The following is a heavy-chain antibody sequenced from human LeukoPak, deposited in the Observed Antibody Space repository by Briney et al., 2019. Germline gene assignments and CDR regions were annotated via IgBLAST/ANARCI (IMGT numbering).Heavy chain of an antibody. D-gene: IGHD6-6*01. V-gene: IGHV4-4*07. CDR2: IYTSGST. CDR1: GDSISNFY. Sequence: SETLSLTCTVSGDSISNFYWSWIRQPAGKGLEWIGRIYTSGSTNYNPSLKSRVTMSVDTSKNQFSLNLSSVTAADTAVYYCAREGSSSSFDPWGQGTLVTVSS. CDR3: AREGSSSSFDP. J-gene: IGHJ5*02.